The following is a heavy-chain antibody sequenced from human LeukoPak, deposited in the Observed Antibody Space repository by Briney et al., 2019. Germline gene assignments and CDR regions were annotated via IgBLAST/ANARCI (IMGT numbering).Heavy chain of an antibody. D-gene: IGHD3-22*01. CDR3: ARVTRDSSGYYSFDY. J-gene: IGHJ4*02. CDR2: IYTSGST. CDR1: GGSISSGSYY. Sequence: SETLSLTCTVSGGSISSGSYYWSWFRQPAGKGLEWIGRIYTSGSTNYNPSLKSRVTMSVDTSKNQFSLKLSSVTAADTAVYYCARVTRDSSGYYSFDYWGQGTLVTVSS. V-gene: IGHV4-61*02.